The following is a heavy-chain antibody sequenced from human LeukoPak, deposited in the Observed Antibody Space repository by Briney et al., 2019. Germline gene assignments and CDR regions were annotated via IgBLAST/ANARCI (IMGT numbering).Heavy chain of an antibody. J-gene: IGHJ6*02. CDR2: IIPILGIA. V-gene: IGHV1-69*04. CDR1: GGTFSSYA. CDR3: ATAGRVIADRPYYYYGMDV. D-gene: IGHD6-6*01. Sequence: SVKISCKASGGTFSSYAISWVRQAPGQGLEWMGRIIPILGIANYAQKFQGRVTITADKSTSTAYMELSSLRSEDTAVYYCATAGRVIADRPYYYYGMDVWGQGTTVTVSS.